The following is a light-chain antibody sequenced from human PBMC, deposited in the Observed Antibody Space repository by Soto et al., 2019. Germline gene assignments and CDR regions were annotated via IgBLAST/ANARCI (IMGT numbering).Light chain of an antibody. CDR2: DVS. CDR1: SSDVGGYNY. V-gene: IGLV2-11*01. CDR3: CSYAGSPRYV. Sequence: QSALTQPRSVSGSPGQSVTISCTGTSSDVGGYNYVSWYQQHPGKAPKVMIYDVSERPSGVPDRFSGSKSGNTASLTISGLQAEDEADCYCCSYAGSPRYVFGTGTQLTVL. J-gene: IGLJ1*01.